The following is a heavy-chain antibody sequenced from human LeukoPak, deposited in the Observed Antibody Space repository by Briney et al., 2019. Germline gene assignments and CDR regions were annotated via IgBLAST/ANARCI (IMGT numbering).Heavy chain of an antibody. CDR3: ARASFQRWLQLGGD. Sequence: GESLRLSCTASGFTFSTYSMNWVRQAPGKGLEWVSYISSSSSTIYYADSVKGRFTISRDNAKKSLYLQMNSLRDEDTAVYYCARASFQRWLQLGGDWGQGALVTVSS. D-gene: IGHD5-24*01. J-gene: IGHJ4*02. V-gene: IGHV3-48*02. CDR1: GFTFSTYS. CDR2: ISSSSSTI.